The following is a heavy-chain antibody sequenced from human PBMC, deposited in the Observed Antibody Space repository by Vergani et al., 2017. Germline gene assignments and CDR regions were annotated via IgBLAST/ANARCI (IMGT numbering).Heavy chain of an antibody. CDR2: IYPGDSDT. CDR1: GFTFSHYS. CDR3: ARLYSSSWEQDDY. J-gene: IGHJ4*02. D-gene: IGHD6-13*01. V-gene: IGHV5-51*03. Sequence: EVQMVESGGGLVKPGGSLRLSCVASGFTFSHYSMNWVRQAPGKGLEWMGIIYPGDSDTRYSPSFQGQVTISADKSISTAYLQWSSLKASDTAMYYCARLYSSSWEQDDYWGQGTLVTVSS.